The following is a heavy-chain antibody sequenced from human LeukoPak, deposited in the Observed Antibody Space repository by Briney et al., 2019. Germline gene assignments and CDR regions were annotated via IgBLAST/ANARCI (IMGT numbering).Heavy chain of an antibody. CDR3: AHYDSGYPGDWFDP. CDR1: GFSLRTRGVG. J-gene: IGHJ5*02. V-gene: IGHV2-5*02. Sequence: SGPTLVKPPQTLTLTCTFSGFSLRTRGVGVGWIRQPPGKALVWLPLIYWDDDKRYSPSLKSRPTITKDTSKNQVVLTLTNMDPVDTATYYCAHYDSGYPGDWFDPWGQGTLVTVSS. D-gene: IGHD3-22*01. CDR2: IYWDDDK.